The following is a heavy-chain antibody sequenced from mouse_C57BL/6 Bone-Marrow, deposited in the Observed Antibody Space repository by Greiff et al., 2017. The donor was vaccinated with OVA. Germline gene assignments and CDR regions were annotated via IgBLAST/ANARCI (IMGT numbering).Heavy chain of an antibody. Sequence: VQRVESGAELVKPGASVKLSCKASGYTFTTYPIEWMKQNHGKGLEWIGNFHPYNDDTKYNEKFKGKATLTVDKSSSTVYLELSRLTTDDAAVYYCARPGDYDGDWFAYWGQGTLVTVSA. CDR3: ARPGDYDGDWFAY. D-gene: IGHD2-4*01. CDR2: FHPYNDDT. J-gene: IGHJ3*01. V-gene: IGHV1-47*01. CDR1: GYTFTTYP.